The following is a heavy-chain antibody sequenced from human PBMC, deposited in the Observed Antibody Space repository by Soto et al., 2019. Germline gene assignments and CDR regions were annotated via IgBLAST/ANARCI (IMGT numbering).Heavy chain of an antibody. CDR2: IDYRGTI. V-gene: IGHV4-39*02. CDR3: SRRAPEGFDP. J-gene: IGHJ5*02. Sequence: LETLSLTCTVSVGSIATSSYFWAWIRRPPGKGLEWIGSIDYRGTIYNNPSLKSRVTISVDTSKNHFSLKLDSVTAADTALYYCSRRAPEGFDPWGQGTLVTVSS. CDR1: VGSIATSSYF.